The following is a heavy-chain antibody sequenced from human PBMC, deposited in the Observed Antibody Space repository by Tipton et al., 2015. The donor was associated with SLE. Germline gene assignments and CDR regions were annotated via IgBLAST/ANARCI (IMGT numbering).Heavy chain of an antibody. V-gene: IGHV1-18*01. CDR2: ISAYNGNT. D-gene: IGHD5-18*01. CDR3: ARDGRIQLWFPFDY. J-gene: IGHJ4*02. CDR1: GFTFTSYG. Sequence: SCAASGFTFTSYGISWVRQAPGQGLEWMGWISAYNGNTNYAQKLQGRVTMTTDTSTSTAYMELRSLRSDDTAVYYCARDGRIQLWFPFDYWGQGTLVTVSS.